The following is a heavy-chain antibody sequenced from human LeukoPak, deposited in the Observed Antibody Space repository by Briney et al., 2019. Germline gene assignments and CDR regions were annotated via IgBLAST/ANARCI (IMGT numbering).Heavy chain of an antibody. D-gene: IGHD6-13*01. CDR3: AKGIPHSIAAAAGTVSDY. CDR2: ISGSGGST. V-gene: IGHV3-23*01. CDR1: GFTFSSYA. J-gene: IGHJ4*02. Sequence: GGSLRLSCAASGFTFSSYAMSWVRQAPGKGLEWVSAISGSGGSTYYADSVKGRITISRDNSKNTLYLQMNSLRAEDTAVYYCAKGIPHSIAAAAGTVSDYWGQGTLVTVSS.